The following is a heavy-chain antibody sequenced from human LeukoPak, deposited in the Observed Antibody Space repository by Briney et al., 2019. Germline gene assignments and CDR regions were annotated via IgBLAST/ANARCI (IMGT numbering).Heavy chain of an antibody. CDR1: GYTFTGYY. V-gene: IGHV1-2*02. J-gene: IGHJ4*02. Sequence: GASVKVSCKTSGYTFTGYYIHWVRQAPGQGLEWMGWINPNSGDTNYAQKFQGRVTMTRDTSISTAYMELGRLRSDDTAVYYCARDEGYFDYWGQGTLVTVSS. CDR2: INPNSGDT. CDR3: ARDEGYFDY.